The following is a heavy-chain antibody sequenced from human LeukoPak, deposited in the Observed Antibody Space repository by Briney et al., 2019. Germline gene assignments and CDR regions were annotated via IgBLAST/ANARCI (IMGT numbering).Heavy chain of an antibody. CDR3: ARDGHFADFVVVVAAPFNWFDP. Sequence: PSETLSLTCTVSGYSISSGYYWGWIRQPPGKGLEWIGSIYHSGSTYYNPSLKSRVTISVDTSKNQFSLKLSSVTAADTAVYYCARDGHFADFVVVVAAPFNWFDPWGQGTLVTVSS. V-gene: IGHV4-38-2*02. CDR1: GYSISSGYY. CDR2: IYHSGST. D-gene: IGHD2-15*01. J-gene: IGHJ5*02.